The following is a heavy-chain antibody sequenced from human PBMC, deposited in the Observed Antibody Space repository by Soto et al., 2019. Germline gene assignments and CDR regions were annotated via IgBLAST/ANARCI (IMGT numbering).Heavy chain of an antibody. V-gene: IGHV4-34*01. CDR2: INHSGST. CDR1: GGSFSGYY. Sequence: PSETLSLTCAVYGGSFSGYYWSWIRQPPGKGLEWIGEINHSGSTNYNPSLKSRVTISVDTSKNQFSLKLSSVTAADTAVYYCAREGYSSSWSPTNWFDPWGQGTLVTVSS. D-gene: IGHD6-13*01. J-gene: IGHJ5*02. CDR3: AREGYSSSWSPTNWFDP.